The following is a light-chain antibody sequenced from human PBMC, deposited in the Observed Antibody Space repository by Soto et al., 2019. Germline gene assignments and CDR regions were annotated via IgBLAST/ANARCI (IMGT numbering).Light chain of an antibody. CDR2: DAS. Sequence: EIVLTQSPATLSLSPGERATLSCRARQSVSSYLAWYQQKPGQAPRLLVYDASNRAAGITARFSGSGSGTAFTLTIRSLEPEDFAVYYCQQRSNWSYTFGQGTKLEIK. V-gene: IGKV3-11*01. J-gene: IGKJ2*01. CDR3: QQRSNWSYT. CDR1: QSVSSY.